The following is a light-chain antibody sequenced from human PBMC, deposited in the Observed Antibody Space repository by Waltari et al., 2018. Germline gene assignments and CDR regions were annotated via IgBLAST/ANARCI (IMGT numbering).Light chain of an antibody. Sequence: DIQMTQSPSTLSASEGDRITITCRASQSISDWLAWYQQKPGKAPKVLIYKAFTLESGVPSRFSGSGFGTEFTLTISSLQPDDFATYYCQQYNTFSVTFGGGTKVEIK. CDR3: QQYNTFSVT. V-gene: IGKV1-5*03. CDR1: QSISDW. J-gene: IGKJ4*01. CDR2: KAF.